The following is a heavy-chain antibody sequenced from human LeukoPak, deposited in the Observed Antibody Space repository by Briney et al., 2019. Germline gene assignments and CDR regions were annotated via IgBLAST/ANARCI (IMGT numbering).Heavy chain of an antibody. Sequence: GRSLRLSCAASGLTFDDYAMHWVRQAPGKGLEWVSGISWNSGSIGYADSVKGRFTISRDNAKNSLYLQMNSLRAEDTALYYCAKDSDSSGYYYGGIDYWGQGTLVTVSS. CDR1: GLTFDDYA. CDR3: AKDSDSSGYYYGGIDY. V-gene: IGHV3-9*01. D-gene: IGHD3-22*01. J-gene: IGHJ4*02. CDR2: ISWNSGSI.